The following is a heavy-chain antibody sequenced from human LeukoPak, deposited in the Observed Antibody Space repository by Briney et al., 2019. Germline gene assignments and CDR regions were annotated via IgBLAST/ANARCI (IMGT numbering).Heavy chain of an antibody. CDR2: ISSSSSYI. J-gene: IGHJ6*03. CDR1: GFTFSSYS. V-gene: IGHV3-21*01. CDR3: AKANPPAYYYGSGSYYNAYYYYMDV. Sequence: GGSLRLSCAASGFTFSSYSMNWVRQAPGKGLEWVSSISSSSSYIYYADSVKGRFTISRDNAKNSLYLQMNSLRAEDTAVYYCAKANPPAYYYGSGSYYNAYYYYMDVWGKGTTVTVSS. D-gene: IGHD3-10*01.